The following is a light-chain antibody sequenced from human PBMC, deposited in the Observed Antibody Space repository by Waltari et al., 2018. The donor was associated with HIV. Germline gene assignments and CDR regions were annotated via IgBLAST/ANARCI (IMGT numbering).Light chain of an antibody. Sequence: QSALTQPPSTSGTPGQTVTIPWSGSSSTIGDNYVSWYQQLPGTAPKLLIYRNSQRPSGFRDRFSGSKSGTSASLAINDLRSEDEAEYHCAAWDDSLSGWVFGGGTNLTVL. V-gene: IGLV1-47*01. CDR3: AAWDDSLSGWV. CDR1: SSTIGDNY. CDR2: RNS. J-gene: IGLJ3*02.